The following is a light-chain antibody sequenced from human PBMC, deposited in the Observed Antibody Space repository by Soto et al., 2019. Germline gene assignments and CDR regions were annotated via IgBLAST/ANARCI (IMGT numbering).Light chain of an antibody. CDR3: GTWVTSLSVGHV. V-gene: IGLV1-51*01. Sequence: QSVLTQPPSVSAAPGQKVTISCSGSSSNVGNNYVSWYQQLPGTAPKLLIYDNNKRPSGIPDRFSGSKSGTSATLAITGLQTGDEADYYCGTWVTSLSVGHVFGTGTQLTVL. J-gene: IGLJ7*01. CDR2: DNN. CDR1: SSNVGNNY.